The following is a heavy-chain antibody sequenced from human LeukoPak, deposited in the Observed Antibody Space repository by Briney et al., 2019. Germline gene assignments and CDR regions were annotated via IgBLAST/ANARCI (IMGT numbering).Heavy chain of an antibody. CDR2: INSGSDSI. Sequence: GRSLRLPCASSGFTFGSYSTNWVRRAPGKGLEWSSYINSGSDSIYYADSVKDRFTIFRDNAKNSMYLQMNSLRAEDTAVYYCARDRVYYIDYWGQGTLVTISS. CDR3: ARDRVYYIDY. J-gene: IGHJ4*02. D-gene: IGHD3-10*01. CDR1: GFTFGSYS. V-gene: IGHV3-48*04.